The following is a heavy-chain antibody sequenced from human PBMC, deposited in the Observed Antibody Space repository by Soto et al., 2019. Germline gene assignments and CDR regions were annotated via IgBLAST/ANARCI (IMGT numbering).Heavy chain of an antibody. CDR3: AKEATWIQLWTATDY. D-gene: IGHD5-18*01. CDR1: GFTFSSYG. CDR2: ISYDGSNK. J-gene: IGHJ4*02. V-gene: IGHV3-30*18. Sequence: QVQLVESGGGVVQPGRSLRLSCAASGFTFSSYGMHWVRQAPGKGLEWVAVISYDGSNKYYVDSVKGRFTISRDNSKNTLYLQMNSLRAEDTAVYYCAKEATWIQLWTATDYWGQGTLVTVSS.